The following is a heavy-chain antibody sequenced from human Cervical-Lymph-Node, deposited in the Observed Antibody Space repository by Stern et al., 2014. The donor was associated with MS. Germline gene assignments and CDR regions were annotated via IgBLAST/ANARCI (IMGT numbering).Heavy chain of an antibody. J-gene: IGHJ2*01. V-gene: IGHV4-4*02. CDR1: GGSVSSTNW. CDR3: ARERQQYCNSEGCSYWYFDL. Sequence: QVQLQESGPGLVKPSGTLSLTCAVSGGSVSSTNWWSWVRQSPGKGLEWIGNIYHSGASNYRPSLRSRVSISLDNSKKHLSLHLTSVTAADTAVYYCARERQQYCNSEGCSYWYFDLWGRGTLVTVSS. CDR2: IYHSGAS. D-gene: IGHD2/OR15-2a*01.